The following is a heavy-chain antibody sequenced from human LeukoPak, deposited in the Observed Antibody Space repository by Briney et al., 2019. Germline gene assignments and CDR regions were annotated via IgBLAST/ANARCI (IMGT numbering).Heavy chain of an antibody. V-gene: IGHV3-21*01. D-gene: IGHD5-12*01. CDR2: ISSSSSYI. Sequence: GGSLRLSCVGSGFTFSRYWMSWVRQAPGKGLEWVSSISSSSSYIYYADSVKGRFTISRDNAKNSLYLQMNSLRAEDTAVYYCARDLSMVATTTGGYWGQGTLVTVSS. J-gene: IGHJ4*02. CDR3: ARDLSMVATTTGGY. CDR1: GFTFSRYW.